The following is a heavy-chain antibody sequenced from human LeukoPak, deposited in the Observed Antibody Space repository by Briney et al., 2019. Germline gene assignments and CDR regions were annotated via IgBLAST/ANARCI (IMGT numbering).Heavy chain of an antibody. CDR1: GFTFDDYA. V-gene: IGHV3-43*02. CDR3: AKGARYYDSSGEIDY. CDR2: ISGDGGST. Sequence: GGSLRLSCAASGFTFDDYAMHWVRQAPGKGLEWVSLISGDGGSTYYADSVKGRFTISRDNSKNSLYLQMNSLRTEDTALYYCAKGARYYDSSGEIDYWGQGTLVTVSS. D-gene: IGHD3-22*01. J-gene: IGHJ4*02.